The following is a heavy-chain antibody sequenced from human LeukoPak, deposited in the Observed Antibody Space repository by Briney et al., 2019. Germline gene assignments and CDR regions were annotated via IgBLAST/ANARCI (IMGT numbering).Heavy chain of an antibody. J-gene: IGHJ5*02. Sequence: ASVKVSCKASGYTFTSYDINWVRQATGQGLEWMGWMNPNSGNTGYAQKLQGRVTMTRNTSISTAYMELSSLRSEDTAVYYCAREGQLVRGNWFDPWGQGTLVTVSS. D-gene: IGHD6-6*01. V-gene: IGHV1-8*01. CDR3: AREGQLVRGNWFDP. CDR1: GYTFTSYD. CDR2: MNPNSGNT.